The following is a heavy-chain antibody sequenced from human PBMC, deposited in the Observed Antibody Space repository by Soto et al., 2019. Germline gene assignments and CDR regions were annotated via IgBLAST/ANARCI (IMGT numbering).Heavy chain of an antibody. D-gene: IGHD6-19*01. CDR2: VSHDGRNT. J-gene: IGHJ4*02. V-gene: IGHV3-30*18. Sequence: VQLVESGGGVVQPGRSLRLSCAASGFTFSDYAMHWVRQAPGKGLEWVAVVSHDGRNTHSADSVKARFTISRDSPKNTVSLEMTSLRAEDTAVYYCVKGGRQWLVTSDFNYWGQGALVTVSS. CDR3: VKGGRQWLVTSDFNY. CDR1: GFTFSDYA.